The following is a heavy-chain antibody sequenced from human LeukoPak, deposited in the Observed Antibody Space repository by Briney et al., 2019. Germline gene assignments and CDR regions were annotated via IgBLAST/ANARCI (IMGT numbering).Heavy chain of an antibody. CDR1: GGSISSGGYY. J-gene: IGHJ4*02. D-gene: IGHD5-12*01. V-gene: IGHV4-31*03. Sequence: PSQTLSLTCTVSGGSISSGGYYWGWIRQHPGKGLEWIGYIYYSGSTYYNPSLKSRVSISVDTSKNQFSLKLSSVTAADTAVYYCARSSAYSGYEFDYWGQGTLVTVSS. CDR2: IYYSGST. CDR3: ARSSAYSGYEFDY.